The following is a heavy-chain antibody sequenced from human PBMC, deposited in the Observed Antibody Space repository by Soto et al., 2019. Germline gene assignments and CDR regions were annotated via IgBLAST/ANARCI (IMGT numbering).Heavy chain of an antibody. V-gene: IGHV3-30*03. J-gene: IGHJ4*02. Sequence: QVQLVESGGGVVQSGTSLRLSCAASGFPFSSYGMLWVRQAPGKGLEWVAQISYDGSNKFYADSVKGRFTISRDNSKNTLYLQMSSLRAEDTAVYYCAGGQYYFDYCGQGTVVSVSS. CDR2: ISYDGSNK. CDR3: AGGQYYFDY. D-gene: IGHD2-15*01. CDR1: GFPFSSYG.